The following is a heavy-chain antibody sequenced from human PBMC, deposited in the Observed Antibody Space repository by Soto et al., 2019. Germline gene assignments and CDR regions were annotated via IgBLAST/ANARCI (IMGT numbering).Heavy chain of an antibody. Sequence: SETLSLTCNVSGVIVSRGTYYWSWIRQPPGKGLEWIGYTYYSGSTNYNPSLKSRVTISVDTSKNQFSLKLSSVTAADTAVYYCAFCLYGDYPQCQCDYWGQGTLATV. D-gene: IGHD4-17*01. V-gene: IGHV4-61*01. CDR2: TYYSGST. CDR1: GVIVSRGTYY. CDR3: AFCLYGDYPQCQCDY. J-gene: IGHJ4*02.